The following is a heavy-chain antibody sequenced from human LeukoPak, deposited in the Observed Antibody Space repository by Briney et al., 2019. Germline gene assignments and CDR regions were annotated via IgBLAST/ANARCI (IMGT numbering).Heavy chain of an antibody. CDR3: ASHKADYGGKSDY. J-gene: IGHJ4*02. CDR2: IYSGGST. D-gene: IGHD4-23*01. CDR1: GFTVSSNY. V-gene: IGHV3-53*01. Sequence: GGSLRLSCAASGFTVSSNYMSWVRQAPGKGLEWVSVIYSGGSTYYADSVKGRFTISRDNSKNTLYLQMNSLRAEDTAVYYCASHKADYGGKSDYWGQGTLVTVSS.